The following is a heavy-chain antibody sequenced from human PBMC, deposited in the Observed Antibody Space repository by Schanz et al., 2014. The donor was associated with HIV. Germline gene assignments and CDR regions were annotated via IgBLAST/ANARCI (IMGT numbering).Heavy chain of an antibody. CDR3: ARDSTLELLDY. V-gene: IGHV3-30*03. Sequence: VQLLESGGGLVQPGGSLRLSCAASGFTFSTYGMHWVRQAPGKGLEWVAFISDDGSNKYYADSVKGRFTISRDNSKNTLYLQMNSLRAEDTAVYYCARDSTLELLDYWGRGTLVTVSS. J-gene: IGHJ4*02. CDR1: GFTFSTYG. CDR2: ISDDGSNK. D-gene: IGHD1-7*01.